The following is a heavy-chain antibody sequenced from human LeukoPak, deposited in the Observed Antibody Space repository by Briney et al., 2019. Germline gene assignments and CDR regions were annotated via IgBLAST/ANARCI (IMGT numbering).Heavy chain of an antibody. CDR1: GFTFSSYS. Sequence: PGGSLRLSCAGSGFTFSSYSMHWVRQAPGKGLEWVSSISSSSIYIYYADSLKGRFTISRDNAKNSLYLQMNSLRAEDTAVYYCARDLGPHYSSSSETFDYWGQGTLVTVSS. V-gene: IGHV3-21*01. CDR3: ARDLGPHYSSSSETFDY. CDR2: ISSSSIYI. D-gene: IGHD6-6*01. J-gene: IGHJ4*02.